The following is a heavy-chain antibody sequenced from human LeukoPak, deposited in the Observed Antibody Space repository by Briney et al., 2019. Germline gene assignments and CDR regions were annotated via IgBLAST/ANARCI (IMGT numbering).Heavy chain of an antibody. D-gene: IGHD3-22*01. Sequence: ASVKVSCKASGDTFAGYYLHWVRQAPGQGLEWMGWINANGGVTDYAQRFQGRVTMTTDMSITTAYMELNRVRSDDAAVYYCATGGGSSGYPEYWGQGTLVTVSS. CDR2: INANGGVT. V-gene: IGHV1-2*02. CDR1: GDTFAGYY. J-gene: IGHJ4*02. CDR3: ATGGGSSGYPEY.